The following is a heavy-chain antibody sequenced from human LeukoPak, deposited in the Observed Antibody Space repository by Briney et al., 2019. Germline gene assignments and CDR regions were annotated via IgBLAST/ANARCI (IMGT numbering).Heavy chain of an antibody. J-gene: IGHJ3*02. D-gene: IGHD3-10*01. CDR3: ARLKGGLWFGEIFDAFDI. CDR1: GGSINSVSYY. Sequence: SETLSLTCTVSGGSINSVSYYWGWIRQPPGKGLEWIGSIYYSGNTYYNPSLKSRVTISVDTSKNQFSLKLSSVTAADTAVYYCARLKGGLWFGEIFDAFDIWGQGTMVTVSS. CDR2: IYYSGNT. V-gene: IGHV4-39*07.